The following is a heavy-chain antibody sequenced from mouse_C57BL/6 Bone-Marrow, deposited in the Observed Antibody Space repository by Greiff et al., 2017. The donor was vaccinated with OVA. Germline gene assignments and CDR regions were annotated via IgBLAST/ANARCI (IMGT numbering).Heavy chain of an antibody. CDR1: GFNITDYY. V-gene: IGHV14-2*01. CDR3: ASAMVTTHYYAMDY. D-gene: IGHD2-2*01. J-gene: IGHJ4*01. Sequence: VQLKESGVELVKPGASVKLSCTASGFNITDYYMHWVKQRTEQGLEWIGRIDPEDGETKYAPKFQGKATITADTSSNTAYLQLSSLTSEDTAVYYCASAMVTTHYYAMDYWGQGTSVTVSS. CDR2: IDPEDGET.